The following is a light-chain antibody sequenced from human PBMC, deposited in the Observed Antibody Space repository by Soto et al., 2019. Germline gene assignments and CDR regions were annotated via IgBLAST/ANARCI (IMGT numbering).Light chain of an antibody. J-gene: IGKJ1*01. CDR1: QSVLHSSNNKKH. CDR3: QQHYTTPWT. CDR2: WAS. V-gene: IGKV4-1*01. Sequence: DIVLTQSPESLAVSLGERATINCKSSQSVLHSSNNKKHLAWYQQTPGQPPKLLIYWASTREIGVPDRFSGSGSGTDFTLTISSLQAEDVAVYYCQQHYTTPWTFGQGTKVDI.